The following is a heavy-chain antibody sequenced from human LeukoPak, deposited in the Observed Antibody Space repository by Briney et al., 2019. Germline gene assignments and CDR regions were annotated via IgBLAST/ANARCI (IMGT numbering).Heavy chain of an antibody. CDR1: GFTFSSYT. Sequence: PGGSLRLSCAASGFTFSSYTMNWVRQAPGKGPEWVSCISGSTSPIYYADSVKGRFTISRDNAKNSLYLQMNSLGDEDTAVYYCARGGRDFGFDYWGQGSLVTVSS. CDR3: ARGGRDFGFDY. CDR2: ISGSTSPI. J-gene: IGHJ4*02. D-gene: IGHD4-17*01. V-gene: IGHV3-48*02.